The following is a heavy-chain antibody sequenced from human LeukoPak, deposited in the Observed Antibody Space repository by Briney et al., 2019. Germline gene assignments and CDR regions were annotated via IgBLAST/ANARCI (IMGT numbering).Heavy chain of an antibody. CDR3: AMVVVITPFVVY. V-gene: IGHV1-46*03. CDR1: GYTFTSYY. J-gene: IGHJ4*02. Sequence: GASVKVSCKASGYTFTSYYMRWVRQAPGQGLEWMGIINPSGGSTSYAQKFQGRVTMTRDTSTSTVYMELSSLRSEDTAVYYCAMVVVITPFVVYWGQGTLVTVSS. CDR2: INPSGGST. D-gene: IGHD3-22*01.